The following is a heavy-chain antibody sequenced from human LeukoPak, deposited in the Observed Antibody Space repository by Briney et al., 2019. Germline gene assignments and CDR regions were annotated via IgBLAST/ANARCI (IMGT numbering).Heavy chain of an antibody. D-gene: IGHD6-19*01. CDR1: GYTFTSYG. CDR2: ISAYNGNT. CDR3: ARGCSGWILFYYYMDV. J-gene: IGHJ6*03. Sequence: ASVKVSCKASGYTFTSYGISWVRQAPGQGLEWMGWISAYNGNTNYAQKLQGRVTMTTDTSTSTAYMELSRLRSDDTAVYYCARGCSGWILFYYYMDVWGKGTTVTVSS. V-gene: IGHV1-18*01.